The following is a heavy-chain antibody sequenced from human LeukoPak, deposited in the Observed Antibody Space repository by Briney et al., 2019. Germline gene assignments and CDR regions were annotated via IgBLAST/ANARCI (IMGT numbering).Heavy chain of an antibody. CDR1: GYTFTSYD. J-gene: IGHJ4*02. Sequence: ASVKVSCKASGYTFTSYDINWVRQATGQGLEWMGWMNPNSGNTGYAQKFQGRVTMTRNTSISTAYMELSSLRSEDTAVYYCARLMVITTDYFDYWGQRTLVTVSS. V-gene: IGHV1-8*02. CDR3: ARLMVITTDYFDY. CDR2: MNPNSGNT. D-gene: IGHD3-22*01.